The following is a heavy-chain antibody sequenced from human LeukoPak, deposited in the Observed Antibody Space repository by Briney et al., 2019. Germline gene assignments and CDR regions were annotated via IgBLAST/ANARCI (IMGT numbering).Heavy chain of an antibody. CDR3: ARDWFCSGGSCRNVFDI. D-gene: IGHD2-15*01. CDR2: NSAYNDNT. J-gene: IGHJ3*02. Sequence: ALVKVSCKASGYTFSNYGISWVRQAPGQGLEWMGWNSAYNDNTNYAQKFHDRVSITTDTATDTSYMELRSLSSDDTALYYCARDWFCSGGSCRNVFDIWGQGTMVTVSS. V-gene: IGHV1-18*01. CDR1: GYTFSNYG.